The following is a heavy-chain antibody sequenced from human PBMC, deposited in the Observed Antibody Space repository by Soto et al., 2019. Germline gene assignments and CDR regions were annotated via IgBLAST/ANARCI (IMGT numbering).Heavy chain of an antibody. Sequence: SETLSLTCAVYGGSFSGYYWSWIRQPPGKGLEWIGEINHSGSTNYNPSLKSRVTISVDTSKNQFSLKMTSVAAADTAMYYCARGIAMKLVVHSDASDKYYLDSWGQGNLVT. CDR3: ARGIAMKLVVHSDASDKYYLDS. V-gene: IGHV4-34*01. D-gene: IGHD3-22*01. CDR2: INHSGST. J-gene: IGHJ4*02. CDR1: GGSFSGYY.